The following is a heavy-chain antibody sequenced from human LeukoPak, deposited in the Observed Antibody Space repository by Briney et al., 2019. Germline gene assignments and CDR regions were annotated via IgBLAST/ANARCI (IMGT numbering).Heavy chain of an antibody. CDR3: ARLGEGSRGPWFDP. V-gene: IGHV4-39*01. CDR1: GGSISSSSYY. CDR2: IYYSGST. D-gene: IGHD6-13*01. J-gene: IGHJ5*02. Sequence: PSETLSLTCTVSGGSISSSSYYWGWIRQPPGKGLEWIGSIYYSGSTDYNPSLKSRVTISVDTSKNQFSLKLSSVTAADTAVYYCARLGEGSRGPWFDPWGQGTLVTVSS.